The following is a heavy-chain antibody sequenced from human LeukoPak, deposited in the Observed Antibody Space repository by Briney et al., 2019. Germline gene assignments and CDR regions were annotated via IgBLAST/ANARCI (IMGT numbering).Heavy chain of an antibody. CDR2: ITGSSTWT. D-gene: IGHD3/OR15-3a*01. CDR1: GFTFRTYG. Sequence: GGSLRLSCEASGFTFRTYGMTWVRQAPGKGLEWVSGITGSSTWTYYADSVKGRFTISRDNSKNTLHLQMSSLRAEDTAIYYCARELVSLGTGYFDLWGRGTLVNVSS. CDR3: ARELVSLGTGYFDL. V-gene: IGHV3-23*01. J-gene: IGHJ2*01.